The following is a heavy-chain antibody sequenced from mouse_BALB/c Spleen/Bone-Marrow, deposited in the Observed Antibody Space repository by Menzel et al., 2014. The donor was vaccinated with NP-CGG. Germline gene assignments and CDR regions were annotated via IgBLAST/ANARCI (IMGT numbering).Heavy chain of an antibody. CDR2: IYPGNSDS. J-gene: IGHJ3*01. CDR3: TRRGSSAFPY. CDR1: GYSFSTYW. D-gene: IGHD1-1*01. Sequence: VQLKESVTVLSRPGASVKMSCKASGYSFSTYWMHWVKQRPGQGLEWIGAIYPGNSDSSYNQKLEGKAKLTAVTSASTAYMELISLTHEDSAVYYCTRRGSSAFPYWGQGTLVTVSA. V-gene: IGHV1-5*01.